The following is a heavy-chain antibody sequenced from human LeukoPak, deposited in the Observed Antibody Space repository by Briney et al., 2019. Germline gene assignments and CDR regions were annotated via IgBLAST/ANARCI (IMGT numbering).Heavy chain of an antibody. D-gene: IGHD3-10*01. Sequence: ASVKVSCKASGYTFTSYGISWVRQAPGQGLEWMGWISAYNGNTNYAQKLQGRVTMTTDTSTSTAYMELSSLRSEDTAVYYCASHRGPTRLYYYYGMDVWGQGTTVTVSS. CDR3: ASHRGPTRLYYYYGMDV. J-gene: IGHJ6*02. CDR2: ISAYNGNT. CDR1: GYTFTSYG. V-gene: IGHV1-18*01.